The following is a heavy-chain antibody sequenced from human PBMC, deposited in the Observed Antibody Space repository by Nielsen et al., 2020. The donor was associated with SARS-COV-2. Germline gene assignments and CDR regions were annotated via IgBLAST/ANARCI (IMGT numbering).Heavy chain of an antibody. V-gene: IGHV1-8*01. Sequence: ASVKVSCKASGYTFTSYDINWVRQATGQGLEWMGWMNPNSGNTGYAQKFQGRVTITADESTSTAYMELSSLRSEDTAVYYCARDRKPYGAYGMDVWGQGTTVTVSS. CDR2: MNPNSGNT. CDR3: ARDRKPYGAYGMDV. J-gene: IGHJ6*02. CDR1: GYTFTSYD. D-gene: IGHD1-14*01.